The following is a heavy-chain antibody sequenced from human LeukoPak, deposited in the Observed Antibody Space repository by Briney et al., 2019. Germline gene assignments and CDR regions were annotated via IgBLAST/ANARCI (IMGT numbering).Heavy chain of an antibody. D-gene: IGHD6-13*01. Sequence: GGSLRLSCAASGFTFSSYSMNWVRQAPGKGLEWVSSISSSSSYIYYADSVKGRFTISRDNSKNTLYLQMNSLRAEDTAVYYCANAPTGYSSWYVYWGQGTLVTVSS. V-gene: IGHV3-21*01. CDR3: ANAPTGYSSWYVY. CDR2: ISSSSSYI. J-gene: IGHJ4*02. CDR1: GFTFSSYS.